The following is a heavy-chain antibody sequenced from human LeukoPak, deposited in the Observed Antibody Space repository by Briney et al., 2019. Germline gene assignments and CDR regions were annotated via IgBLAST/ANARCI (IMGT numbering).Heavy chain of an antibody. CDR1: DASIRSHY. J-gene: IGHJ4*02. V-gene: IGHV4-59*11. CDR3: ARDLMDGGFDY. Sequence: SETLSLTCTVSDASIRSHYWSWLRQPPGKGLEWIGYIFYSGTTYYNPSLKSRVTISADTSKNQISLRLSAVTAADTAMYYCARDLMDGGFDYWGQGTLVTVSS. D-gene: IGHD2-8*01. CDR2: IFYSGTT.